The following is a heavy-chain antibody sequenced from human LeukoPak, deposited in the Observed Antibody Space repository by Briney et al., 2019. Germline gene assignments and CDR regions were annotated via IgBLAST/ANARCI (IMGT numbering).Heavy chain of an antibody. CDR1: GFTFTTYG. CDR3: ARGDGYNSYYFDY. Sequence: PGGSLRLSCSASGFTFTTYGMNWVRQAPGKGLEWVSGIGGSGTRTYYADSVKGRFTISRDNSKNTLYLQMNSLRAEDTAVYYCARGDGYNSYYFDYWGQGTLVTVSS. J-gene: IGHJ4*02. V-gene: IGHV3-23*01. CDR2: IGGSGTRT. D-gene: IGHD5-24*01.